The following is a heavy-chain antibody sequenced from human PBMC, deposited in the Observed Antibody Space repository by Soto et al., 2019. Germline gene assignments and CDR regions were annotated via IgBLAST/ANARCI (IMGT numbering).Heavy chain of an antibody. V-gene: IGHV3-33*01. D-gene: IGHD2-8*01. CDR1: GFTFSSYG. CDR3: ARDPKGVPRNYMDV. Sequence: HPGGSLRLSCAASGFTFSSYGMHWVRQAPGKGLEWVAVIWYDGSNKYYADSVKGRFTISRDNSKNTLYLQMNSLRAEDTAVYYCARDPKGVPRNYMDVWGKGTTVTVSS. CDR2: IWYDGSNK. J-gene: IGHJ6*03.